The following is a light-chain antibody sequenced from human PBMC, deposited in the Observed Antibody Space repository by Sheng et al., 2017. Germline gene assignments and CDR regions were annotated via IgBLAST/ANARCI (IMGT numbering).Light chain of an antibody. Sequence: EIVLTQSPATLSLSPGERATLSCRASQTVSKYLAWYQQQPGQAPRLLIYDVSHRATGIAARFSGSGSRTDFTLTISGLEPEDFAVYYCQQRMNWPWTFGQGTKVEMK. V-gene: IGKV3-11*01. J-gene: IGKJ1*01. CDR1: QTVSKY. CDR3: QQRMNWPWT. CDR2: DVS.